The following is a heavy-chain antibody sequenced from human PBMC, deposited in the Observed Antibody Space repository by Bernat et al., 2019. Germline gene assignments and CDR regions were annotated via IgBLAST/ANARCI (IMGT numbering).Heavy chain of an antibody. Sequence: QLQLQESGPGLVKPSETLSLTCTVSGGSISSSSYYWGWIRQPPGKGLEWIGSIYYSGSTYYNPSLKSRVTISVDTSKNQFSLKLSSVTAADTAVYYCASGREGCYCISTSCYACYCYYGMDVWGQGTTVTVSS. D-gene: IGHD2-2*01. CDR1: GGSISSSSYY. CDR2: IYYSGST. CDR3: ASGREGCYCISTSCYACYCYYGMDV. J-gene: IGHJ6*02. V-gene: IGHV4-39*01.